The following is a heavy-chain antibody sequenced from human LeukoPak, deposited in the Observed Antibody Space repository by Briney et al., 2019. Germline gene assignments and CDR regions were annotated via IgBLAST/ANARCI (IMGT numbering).Heavy chain of an antibody. CDR2: INSDGSIT. D-gene: IGHD6-19*01. J-gene: IGHJ6*03. V-gene: IGHV3-74*01. CDR1: GFTFSNAW. Sequence: GGSLRLSCAASGFTFSNAWMHWVRQTPGKGLVWVSRINSDGSITSYADSVKGRFTISRDNAKNTLYVQTNSLRVEDTAVYYCARGGASGGAPDYYYYMDVWGKGTTVTVSS. CDR3: ARGGASGGAPDYYYYMDV.